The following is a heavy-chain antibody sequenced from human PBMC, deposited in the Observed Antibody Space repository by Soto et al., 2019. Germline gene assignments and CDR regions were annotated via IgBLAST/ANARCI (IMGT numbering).Heavy chain of an antibody. D-gene: IGHD2-15*01. CDR1: GFTFGSYS. J-gene: IGHJ4*02. Sequence: EVLLVESGGALVQPGGSLRLSCTASGFTFGSYSMNWVRQAPGKGLEWISYISRSSGIIYYADSVKGRFTISRDDAKNSLYLQMNGLRAEDTAVYYCARDIDVGGQGTLVTVSS. CDR3: ARDIDV. V-gene: IGHV3-48*01. CDR2: ISRSSGII.